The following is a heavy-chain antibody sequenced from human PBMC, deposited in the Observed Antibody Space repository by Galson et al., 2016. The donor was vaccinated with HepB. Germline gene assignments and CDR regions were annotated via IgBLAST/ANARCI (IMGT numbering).Heavy chain of an antibody. CDR1: GDSIRSPTHY. CDR3: VRHSPKEGVRGPADASPGKRNYAMDV. CDR2: VYYIGTT. J-gene: IGHJ6*02. V-gene: IGHV4-39*01. Sequence: SETLSLTCIVSGDSIRSPTHYWGWIRQPPGKGLEWIGNVYYIGTTYLHPSLEGRVAISIDTSKNQFSLRLSSVTAADTGVYFCVRHSPKEGVRGPADASPGKRNYAMDVWGQGATVTVSS. D-gene: IGHD4-23*01.